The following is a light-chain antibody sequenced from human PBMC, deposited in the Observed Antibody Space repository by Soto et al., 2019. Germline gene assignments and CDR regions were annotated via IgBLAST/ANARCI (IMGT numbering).Light chain of an antibody. CDR1: SGHSSYD. J-gene: IGLJ3*02. Sequence: QPVLTQSPSASASLGASVKLTCTLSSGHSSYDIAWHQQQPEKGPRYLMKLNSDGSHSKGAGIPDRFSGSSSGAERYLTISSLQSEDEADYYCQTWGTGIWVFGGGTKLTVL. CDR2: LNSDGSH. CDR3: QTWGTGIWV. V-gene: IGLV4-69*01.